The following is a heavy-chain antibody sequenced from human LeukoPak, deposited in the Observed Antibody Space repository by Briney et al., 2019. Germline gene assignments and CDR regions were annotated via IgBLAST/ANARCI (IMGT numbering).Heavy chain of an antibody. CDR1: GGSISSSSYY. CDR3: ARGSETYYYDSSGYYSFDY. CDR2: IYYSGST. D-gene: IGHD3-22*01. J-gene: IGHJ4*02. Sequence: PSETLSLTCTVSGGSISSSSYYWGWIRQPPGKGLEWIGSIYYSGSTYYNPSLKSRVTISVDTSKNQFSLKPSSVTAADTAVYYCARGSETYYYDSSGYYSFDYWGQGTLVTVSS. V-gene: IGHV4-39*07.